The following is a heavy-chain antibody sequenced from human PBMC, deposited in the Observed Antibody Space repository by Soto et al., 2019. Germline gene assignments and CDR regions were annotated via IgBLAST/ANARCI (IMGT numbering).Heavy chain of an antibody. Sequence: SETLSLTCTVSGGSISSGDYYWSWIRQPPGKGLEWIGYIYYSGSTYYNPSLKSRVTISVDTSKNQFSLKLSSVTAADTAVYYCATVTPYYFDYWGQGTLVTVPQ. D-gene: IGHD4-17*01. CDR3: ATVTPYYFDY. CDR2: IYYSGST. CDR1: GGSISSGDYY. V-gene: IGHV4-30-4*01. J-gene: IGHJ4*02.